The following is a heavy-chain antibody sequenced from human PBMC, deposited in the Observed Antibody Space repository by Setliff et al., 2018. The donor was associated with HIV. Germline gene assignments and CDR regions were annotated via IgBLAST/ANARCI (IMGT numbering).Heavy chain of an antibody. J-gene: IGHJ4*02. CDR2: VDPENGKT. CDR1: GYTFTDYY. Sequence: ASVKVSCKASGYTFTDYYIHWVQQAPGKGLEWMGRVDPENGKTTYAEKFQGRVTMTADTSTDSGYMELSSLRSEDTAVFYCAAGYSSPDYWGQGTLVTVSS. V-gene: IGHV1-69-2*01. CDR3: AAGYSSPDY. D-gene: IGHD3-22*01.